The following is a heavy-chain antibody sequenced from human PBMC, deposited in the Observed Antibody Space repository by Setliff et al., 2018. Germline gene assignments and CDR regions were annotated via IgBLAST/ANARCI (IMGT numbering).Heavy chain of an antibody. D-gene: IGHD3-22*01. V-gene: IGHV3-23*01. Sequence: PGGSLRLSCYASGFTFNIYGIGWVRQAPGKGLEWVSGISPSGGGTAYYADSVKGRFTISRDISNATLFLQMNSLRVEDSAIYYCAKAYSDSTTYYGTWGQGTLVTVSS. CDR2: ISPSGGGTA. J-gene: IGHJ1*01. CDR3: AKAYSDSTTYYGT. CDR1: GFTFNIYG.